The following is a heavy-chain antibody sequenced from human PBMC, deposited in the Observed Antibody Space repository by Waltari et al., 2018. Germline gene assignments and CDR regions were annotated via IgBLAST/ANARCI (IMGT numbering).Heavy chain of an antibody. CDR2: IYSGGST. D-gene: IGHD3-10*01. Sequence: EVQLLESGGGLVQPGGSLRLSCAASGFTFSSYAMSWVRQAPGKGLEWVSVIYSGGSTYYADSVKGRFTISRDNSKNTLYLQMNSLRAEDTAVYYCAKLIERAAPLWFGEFPDYWGQGTLVTVSS. V-gene: IGHV3-23*03. CDR1: GFTFSSYA. CDR3: AKLIERAAPLWFGEFPDY. J-gene: IGHJ4*02.